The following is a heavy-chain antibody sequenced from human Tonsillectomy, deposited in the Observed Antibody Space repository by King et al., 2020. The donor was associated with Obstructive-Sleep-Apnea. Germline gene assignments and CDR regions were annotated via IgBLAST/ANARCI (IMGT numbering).Heavy chain of an antibody. Sequence: VQLQQWGAGLLKPSETLSLACAVYGGSFSGYYWSWIRKPPGKGLEWVGEINHSGSTNYNPSLKSRISISVDTSKNQFSLKLRSVTAADTAVYYCAGGLAYCGGDCFGVYGMAVWGQGTTVTVSS. CDR1: GGSFSGYY. J-gene: IGHJ6*02. CDR3: AGGLAYCGGDCFGVYGMAV. V-gene: IGHV4-34*01. D-gene: IGHD2-21*02. CDR2: INHSGST.